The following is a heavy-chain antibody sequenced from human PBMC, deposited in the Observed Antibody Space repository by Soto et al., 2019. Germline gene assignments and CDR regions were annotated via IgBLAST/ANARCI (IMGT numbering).Heavy chain of an antibody. Sequence: GGSLRLSCAASGFTFYDYTMHWVRQAPGKCLEWVYLISWDGGSTYYADSVKGRFTISRDNSKNSLYLQMNSLRTEDTALYYCAKDMPRFLEWYGMDVWGQGTTVTVSS. CDR2: ISWDGGST. CDR3: AKDMPRFLEWYGMDV. J-gene: IGHJ6*02. D-gene: IGHD3-3*01. CDR1: GFTFYDYT. V-gene: IGHV3-43*01.